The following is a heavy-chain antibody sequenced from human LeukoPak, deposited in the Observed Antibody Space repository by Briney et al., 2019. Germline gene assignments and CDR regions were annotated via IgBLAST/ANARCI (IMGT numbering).Heavy chain of an antibody. Sequence: GGSLSLSCALSGFTLSSYSMGWVRQAPRKGREWVANIKQDGGEKYYVDSVKGRFTISRDNAENSLYLQLSSLRAEDTAVYYCARAGINSLNNWFDPWGQGTLVTVSS. CDR1: GFTLSSYS. D-gene: IGHD2-21*01. V-gene: IGHV3-7*05. J-gene: IGHJ5*02. CDR2: IKQDGGEK. CDR3: ARAGINSLNNWFDP.